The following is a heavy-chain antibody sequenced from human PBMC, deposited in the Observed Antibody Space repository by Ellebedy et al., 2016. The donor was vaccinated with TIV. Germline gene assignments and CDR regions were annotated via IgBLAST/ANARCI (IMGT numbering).Heavy chain of an antibody. CDR1: GFTFSSYA. V-gene: IGHV3-23*01. D-gene: IGHD3-10*01. CDR2: SSDSGGNT. Sequence: GESLKIPCVASGFTFSSYAMCWVRQAPGKGLEWVSTSSDSGGNTHFPDSVKGRFTISRDNSRNTVYLQMNNLRAEDTAVYYCARDSGRRRSWDNDYWGQGTLVTVSS. CDR3: ARDSGRRRSWDNDY. J-gene: IGHJ4*02.